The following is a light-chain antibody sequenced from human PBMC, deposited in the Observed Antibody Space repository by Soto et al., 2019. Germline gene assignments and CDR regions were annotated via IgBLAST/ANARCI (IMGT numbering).Light chain of an antibody. Sequence: EIVLTQSPDSLSLSPGESATLSCRASQSVSSNYLAWYQQKPGRAPRLLIYGASNRATGIPDRFSGSGSGTDFTLTISRLEPEGFAVFYCQQYDGSITFGQGTRLEIE. CDR1: QSVSSNY. J-gene: IGKJ5*01. CDR2: GAS. V-gene: IGKV3-20*01. CDR3: QQYDGSIT.